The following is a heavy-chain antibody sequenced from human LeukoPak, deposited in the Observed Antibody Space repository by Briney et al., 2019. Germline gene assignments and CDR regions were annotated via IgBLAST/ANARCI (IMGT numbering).Heavy chain of an antibody. Sequence: ASVKVFCKASGYTFTIYGISGVRQAPGQGLEWRGWISAYNDSTNYAQKLQGRVTMTTDTSTSTAYMELRSLRSDAAAVYYCARDVWIVGATDYWGQGTLVTVSS. CDR3: ARDVWIVGATDY. CDR2: ISAYNDST. D-gene: IGHD1-26*01. CDR1: GYTFTIYG. V-gene: IGHV1-18*01. J-gene: IGHJ4*02.